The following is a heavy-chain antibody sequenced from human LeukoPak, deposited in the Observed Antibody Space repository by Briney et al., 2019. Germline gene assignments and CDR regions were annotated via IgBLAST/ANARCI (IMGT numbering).Heavy chain of an antibody. Sequence: PSETLSLTCTVSGGSISSGGYYWSWIRQHPGKGLEWIGYIYYSGSTYYNPSLKSRVTISVDTSKNQFSLKLSSVTAADTAVYYCASHHRPYHDFWSGYPEGYYFDYWGQGTLVTVSS. CDR2: IYYSGST. CDR1: GGSISSGGYY. CDR3: ASHHRPYHDFWSGYPEGYYFDY. V-gene: IGHV4-31*03. D-gene: IGHD3-3*01. J-gene: IGHJ4*02.